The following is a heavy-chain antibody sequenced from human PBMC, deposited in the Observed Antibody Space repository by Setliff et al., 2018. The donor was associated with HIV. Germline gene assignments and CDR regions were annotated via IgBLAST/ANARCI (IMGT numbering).Heavy chain of an antibody. D-gene: IGHD3-3*01. V-gene: IGHV4-39*01. Sequence: LSLTCTVSGGSISGSGPGYYWGWVRQPPGGGLEWIGSVYYSGRTYYNPSLRSRVTISVDTSKNQVSLRRTTMTAADTAGYYCARTQPDTIFGVVAFECWGQGKMVTVSS. CDR3: ARTQPDTIFGVVAFEC. CDR1: GGSISGSGPGYY. J-gene: IGHJ4*02. CDR2: VYYSGRT.